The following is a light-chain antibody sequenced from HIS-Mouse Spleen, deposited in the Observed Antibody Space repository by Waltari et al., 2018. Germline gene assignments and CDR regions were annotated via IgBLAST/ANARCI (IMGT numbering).Light chain of an antibody. CDR3: QQYGSSPWT. V-gene: IGKV3-20*01. CDR1: QSVSSSY. Sequence: EIVLTQSPGTLSLSPGERATLSGRASQSVSSSYLAWYQQKPGQAPRRLIYGASSRATGIPDRFSGSGSGTDFTLTISRLEPEDCAVYYCQQYGSSPWTFGQGTKVEIK. CDR2: GAS. J-gene: IGKJ1*01.